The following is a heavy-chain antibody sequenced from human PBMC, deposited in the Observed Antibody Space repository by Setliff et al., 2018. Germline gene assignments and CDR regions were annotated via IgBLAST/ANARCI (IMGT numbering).Heavy chain of an antibody. CDR1: GYRFIVYY. J-gene: IGHJ4*02. CDR2: VDPKDGQA. CDR3: ATDLAIRGVQFDY. Sequence: GASVKVSCKGSGYRFIVYYIHWVRQTPGKGLEWMGRVDPKDGQAIYAKKFQGRFTITADTSIDTAYMELSSLTSEDTAVYYCATDLAIRGVQFDYWGRGTL. V-gene: IGHV1-69-2*01. D-gene: IGHD3-10*01.